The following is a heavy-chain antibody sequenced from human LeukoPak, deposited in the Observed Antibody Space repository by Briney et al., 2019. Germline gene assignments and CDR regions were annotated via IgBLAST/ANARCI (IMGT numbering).Heavy chain of an antibody. CDR3: ARDDSSGWYYFDC. Sequence: GGSLRLSCAASGFSFSSYWMSWVRQAPGKGLEWVANVNQDGSEKNYVDSVKGRFTISRDNAKNSVNLQMNSLRVEDTAVYYCARDDSSGWYYFDCWGQGTLVTASS. CDR1: GFSFSSYW. CDR2: VNQDGSEK. J-gene: IGHJ4*02. D-gene: IGHD6-19*01. V-gene: IGHV3-7*01.